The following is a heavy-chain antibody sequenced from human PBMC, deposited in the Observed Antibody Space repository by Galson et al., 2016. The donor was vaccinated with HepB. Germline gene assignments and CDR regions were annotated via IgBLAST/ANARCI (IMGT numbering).Heavy chain of an antibody. D-gene: IGHD7-27*01. J-gene: IGHJ2*01. V-gene: IGHV3-74*01. Sequence: SLRLSCAASGFTFRTYWMHWVRQVPGKGLVSVSRINSDGSDTNYADSVKGRFTISRDNIKNTLYLQMNNLRVEDTAVYFCTRENWGNDWYFDLWGRGTLVTVSS. CDR1: GFTFRTYW. CDR3: TRENWGNDWYFDL. CDR2: INSDGSDT.